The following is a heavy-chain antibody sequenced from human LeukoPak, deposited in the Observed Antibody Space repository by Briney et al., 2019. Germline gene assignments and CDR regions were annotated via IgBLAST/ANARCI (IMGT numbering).Heavy chain of an antibody. V-gene: IGHV4-59*01. CDR2: IYYSGST. CDR3: ARDVNSGSYAV. CDR1: GGSISSYY. J-gene: IGHJ4*02. D-gene: IGHD1-26*01. Sequence: SETLSLTCTVSGGSISSYYWSWIRQPPGKGLEWIGYIYYSGSTNYNPSLKSRATISVDTSKNKFSLKLSSVTAADTAVYYCARDVNSGSYAVWGQGTLVTVSS.